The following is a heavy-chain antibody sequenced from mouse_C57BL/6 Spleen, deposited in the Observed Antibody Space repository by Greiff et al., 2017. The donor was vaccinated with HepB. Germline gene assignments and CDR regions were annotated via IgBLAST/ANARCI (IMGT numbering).Heavy chain of an antibody. CDR1: YFAFMASA. CDR2: FTMYSDAT. D-gene: IGHD2-5*01. CDR3: APRAYYSNSFDY. V-gene: IGHV1-49*01. Sequence: LKESGAELVRPGSSVKLSCKDSYFAFMASAMHWVKQRPGHGLEWIGSFTMYSDATEYSENFKGKATLTANTSPSTAYMELSSLTSEDSAVYYCAPRAYYSNSFDYWGQGTTLTVSS. J-gene: IGHJ2*01.